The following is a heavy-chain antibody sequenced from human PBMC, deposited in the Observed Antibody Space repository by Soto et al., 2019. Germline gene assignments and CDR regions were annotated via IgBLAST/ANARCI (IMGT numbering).Heavy chain of an antibody. J-gene: IGHJ4*02. Sequence: PGGSLRLSCAASGFNFNSYSMNWVRLAPGKGLEWVSYISTSSSTIYYADSVRGRFTISRDNANNSLYLQVNSLRVEDTAVYYCAREGPTYTSGSYYTYWGQGTLVTVSS. CDR1: GFNFNSYS. CDR2: ISTSSSTI. CDR3: AREGPTYTSGSYYTY. V-gene: IGHV3-48*01. D-gene: IGHD3-10*01.